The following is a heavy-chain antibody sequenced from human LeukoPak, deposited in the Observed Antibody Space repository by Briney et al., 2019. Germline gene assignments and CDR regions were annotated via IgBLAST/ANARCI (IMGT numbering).Heavy chain of an antibody. CDR2: MNPDSGNT. CDR3: ARDPLASMRHYYYYMDV. CDR1: GYTFTSYG. D-gene: IGHD2-8*01. V-gene: IGHV1-8*02. J-gene: IGHJ6*03. Sequence: ASVKVSCKASGYTFTSYGISWVRQAPGQGLEWMGWMNPDSGNTGYAQKFQGRVTMTRNTSISTAYMELSSLRSEDTAVYYCARDPLASMRHYYYYMDVWGKGTTVTISS.